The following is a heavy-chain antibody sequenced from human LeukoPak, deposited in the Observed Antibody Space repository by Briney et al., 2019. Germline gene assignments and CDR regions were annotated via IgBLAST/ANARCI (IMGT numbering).Heavy chain of an antibody. CDR3: ARRAMITFGGVMLQY. CDR1: GYTFTSYD. V-gene: IGHV1-8*01. J-gene: IGHJ4*02. D-gene: IGHD3-16*01. Sequence: ASVKVSRKASGYTFTSYDINWVREGTGEGLGWVGWMNPNSGNTGYAQKLQGRVTMTRNTPISTAYMELSSLRSEDTAVYYCARRAMITFGGVMLQYWGQGTLVTVSS. CDR2: MNPNSGNT.